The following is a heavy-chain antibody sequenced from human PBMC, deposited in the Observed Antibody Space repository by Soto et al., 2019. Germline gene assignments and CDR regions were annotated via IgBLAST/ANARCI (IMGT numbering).Heavy chain of an antibody. J-gene: IGHJ5*01. CDR1: GYTFTNYY. V-gene: IGHV1-46*01. Sequence: QVQLVQSGAEVKKPGASVKVSCKASGYTFTNYYIHWVRQAPGQGLESMGMINPSGGSTSYPRRFQGIVTLTRDTATRTVSMEPSIPRYEHTAVYYCAIETQSSSWSWFDSWGQGTLVTVSS. CDR3: AIETQSSSWSWFDS. D-gene: IGHD6-13*01. CDR2: INPSGGST.